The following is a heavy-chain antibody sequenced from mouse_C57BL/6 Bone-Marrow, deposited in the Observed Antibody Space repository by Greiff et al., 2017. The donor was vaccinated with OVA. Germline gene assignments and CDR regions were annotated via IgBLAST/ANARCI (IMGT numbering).Heavy chain of an antibody. V-gene: IGHV1-69*01. Sequence: QVQLKQPGAELVMPGASVKLSCKASGYTFTSYWMHWVKQRPGQGLEWIGEIDPSDSYTNYNQKFKGKSTLTVDKSSSTAYMQLSSLTSEDSAVYYCARSGVYYVDYAMDYWGQGTSVTVSS. D-gene: IGHD1-1*01. CDR1: GYTFTSYW. CDR3: ARSGVYYVDYAMDY. CDR2: IDPSDSYT. J-gene: IGHJ4*01.